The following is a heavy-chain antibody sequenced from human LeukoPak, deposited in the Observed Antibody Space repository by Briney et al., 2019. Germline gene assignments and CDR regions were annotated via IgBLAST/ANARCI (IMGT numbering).Heavy chain of an antibody. Sequence: PSETLSLTCTVSGGSISSGGYYWSWIRQRPGKGLEWIGYIYYSGSTYYNPSLKSRVTISVDTSKNQFSLKLSSVTAADAAVYYCAREQVAVTGEPSNFDYWGQGTLVTVSS. D-gene: IGHD2-15*01. CDR1: GGSISSGGYY. CDR2: IYYSGST. V-gene: IGHV4-31*03. J-gene: IGHJ4*02. CDR3: AREQVAVTGEPSNFDY.